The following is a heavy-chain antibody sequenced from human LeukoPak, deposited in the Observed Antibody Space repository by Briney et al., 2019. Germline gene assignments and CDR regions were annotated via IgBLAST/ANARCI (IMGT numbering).Heavy chain of an antibody. D-gene: IGHD1-14*01. CDR1: GYTFTSYD. J-gene: IGHJ3*02. CDR3: ARGRNPYRYDAFDI. Sequence: EASVKVSCKASGYTFTSYDINWVRQATGQGLEWMGWMNPNSGNTGYAQKFQGRVTITRNTSISTAYMELSSLRSEDTAVYYCARGRNPYRYDAFDIWGQGTMVTVSS. CDR2: MNPNSGNT. V-gene: IGHV1-8*03.